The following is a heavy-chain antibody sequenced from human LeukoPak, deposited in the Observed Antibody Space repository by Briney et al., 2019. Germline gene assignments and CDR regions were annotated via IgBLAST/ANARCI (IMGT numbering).Heavy chain of an antibody. CDR1: GFTFSSYW. D-gene: IGHD6-19*01. V-gene: IGHV3-74*01. J-gene: IGHJ4*02. Sequence: GGSLRLSCAASGFTFSSYWMHWVRQAPGKGLVWVSRIKSDGSSTSYADSVKGRFTISRDNSKNTLYLQMNSLRAEDTAVYYCAAESSGWYGYAYWGQGTLVTVSS. CDR2: IKSDGSST. CDR3: AAESSGWYGYAY.